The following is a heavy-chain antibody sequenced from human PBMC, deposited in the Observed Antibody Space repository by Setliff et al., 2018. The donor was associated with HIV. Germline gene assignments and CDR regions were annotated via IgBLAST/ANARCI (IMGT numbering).Heavy chain of an antibody. V-gene: IGHV1-69*05. CDR1: GGTFNSYS. CDR2: IMPIFGTV. CDR3: ASGENLQPRMDV. D-gene: IGHD5-18*01. Sequence: SVKVSCKASGGTFNSYSFSWVRQAPGQGLEWMAGIMPIFGTVSHTQKFQGRVRISTDESTNTVYMELTSLRSEDTAVYYCASGENLQPRMDVWGQGTTVTVSS. J-gene: IGHJ6*02.